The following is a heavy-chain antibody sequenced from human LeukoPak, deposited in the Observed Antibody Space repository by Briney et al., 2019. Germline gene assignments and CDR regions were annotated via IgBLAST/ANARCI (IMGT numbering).Heavy chain of an antibody. Sequence: PGGSLRLSCTASGFTFSIYAMTWVRQAPGKGLEWVSVISGSDGSTYYADSVKGRFTISRDNSKNTVYLQMNSLRAEDTALYYCAKGEQIMVRGVYEYWGQGTLVTVSS. CDR2: ISGSDGST. CDR3: AKGEQIMVRGVYEY. D-gene: IGHD3-10*01. J-gene: IGHJ4*02. V-gene: IGHV3-23*01. CDR1: GFTFSIYA.